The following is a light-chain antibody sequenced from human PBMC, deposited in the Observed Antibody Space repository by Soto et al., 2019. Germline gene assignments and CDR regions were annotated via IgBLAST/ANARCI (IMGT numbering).Light chain of an antibody. CDR3: CSYVGSNIFYV. J-gene: IGLJ1*01. CDR2: EVT. CDR1: NSDLGTYNL. V-gene: IGLV2-23*02. Sequence: QSALTRPASVSGSPGQSATISCTGTNSDLGTYNLVSWYQQHPGKAPKTIIYEVTKRPSGVSKRFSGSKSGNTASLTISGLQAEDEADYYCCSYVGSNIFYVFGTGTKVTVL.